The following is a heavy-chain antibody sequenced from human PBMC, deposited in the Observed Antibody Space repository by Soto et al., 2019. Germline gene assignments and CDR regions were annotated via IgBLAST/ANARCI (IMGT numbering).Heavy chain of an antibody. Sequence: GASVKVSCKASGYTFTNYYVHWVRQAPGQGPEWMGVINPSGGSTRDAQRLQGRVSMTTDTSISTAYMELRSLRSDDTALYYCARDNGQWMVNDWGQGTLVTVSS. CDR3: ARDNGQWMVND. CDR1: GYTFTNYY. V-gene: IGHV1-46*04. D-gene: IGHD6-19*01. CDR2: INPSGGST. J-gene: IGHJ4*02.